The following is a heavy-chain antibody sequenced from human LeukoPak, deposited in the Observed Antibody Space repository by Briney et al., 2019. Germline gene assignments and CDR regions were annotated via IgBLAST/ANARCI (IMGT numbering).Heavy chain of an antibody. V-gene: IGHV3-7*03. CDR3: TRVFGGYDVSDY. CDR2: IKKDGSQK. CDR1: GVPLISFW. Sequence: GGGPRLSFGAPGVPLISFWVSWVRPAPREGRGGGANIKKDGSQKYYVDSVEGRFTISRDNAKNSLYLQMDSLRVDDTAVYYCTRVFGGYDVSDYWGQGTLVTVFS. D-gene: IGHD3-3*01. J-gene: IGHJ4*02.